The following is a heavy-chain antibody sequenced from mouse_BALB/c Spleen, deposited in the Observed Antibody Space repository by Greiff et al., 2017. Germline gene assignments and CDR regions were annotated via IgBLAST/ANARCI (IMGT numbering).Heavy chain of an antibody. Sequence: VQLQQSGTVLARPGASVKMSCKASGYTFTSYWMHWVKQRPGQGLEWIGAIYPGNSDTSYNQKFKGKAKLTAVTSTSTAYMELSSLTNEDSAVYYCTKEETGTGYYAMDYWGQGTSVTVSS. V-gene: IGHV1-5*01. CDR2: IYPGNSDT. CDR1: GYTFTSYW. CDR3: TKEETGTGYYAMDY. J-gene: IGHJ4*01. D-gene: IGHD4-1*01.